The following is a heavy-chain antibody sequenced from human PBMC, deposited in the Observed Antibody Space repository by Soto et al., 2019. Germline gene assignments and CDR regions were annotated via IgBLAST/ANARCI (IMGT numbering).Heavy chain of an antibody. D-gene: IGHD1-26*01. J-gene: IGHJ4*02. CDR3: ARSPYSVSYLAYFDY. CDR1: GFTFSSYG. Sequence: QVQLVESGGGVIQPGRSLRLSCAASGFTFSSYGMHWVRQAPGKGLEWVAVISYDGSNKHYADSVKGRFTISRDNPKNTLYLQMNSLRAEDTALYYCARSPYSVSYLAYFDYWGQGTLVTVAS. CDR2: ISYDGSNK. V-gene: IGHV3-30*03.